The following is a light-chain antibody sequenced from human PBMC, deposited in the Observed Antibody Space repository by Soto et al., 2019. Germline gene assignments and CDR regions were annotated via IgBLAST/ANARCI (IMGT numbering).Light chain of an antibody. Sequence: EIVLTQSPCTLSLSPGERATLSCRASQSVSSSYLAWYQQKPGQAPRLLIYGASSRATGIPDRFSASGSGTEFTLTISRLEPEDFAVYYCQQYGSSRPATFGQGTKVDIK. CDR2: GAS. CDR1: QSVSSSY. J-gene: IGKJ1*01. CDR3: QQYGSSRPAT. V-gene: IGKV3-20*01.